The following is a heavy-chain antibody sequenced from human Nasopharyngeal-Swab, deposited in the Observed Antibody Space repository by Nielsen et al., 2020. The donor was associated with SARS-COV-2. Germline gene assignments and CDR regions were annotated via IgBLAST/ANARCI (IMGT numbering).Heavy chain of an antibody. CDR1: GYTFTRYD. J-gene: IGHJ5*02. CDR2: MNPNSGNT. Sequence: ASVQVSCKASGYTFTRYDINWVRQATGQGLEWMGWMNPNSGNTGYAQKFQGRVTMTRNTSISTAYMELSSLRSEDTAVYYCARESSVAGTMWGNWFHPWGQGTLVTVSS. V-gene: IGHV1-8*01. CDR3: ARESSVAGTMWGNWFHP. D-gene: IGHD6-19*01.